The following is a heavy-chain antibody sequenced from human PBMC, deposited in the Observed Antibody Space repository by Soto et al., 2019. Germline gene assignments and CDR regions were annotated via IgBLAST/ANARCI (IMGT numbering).Heavy chain of an antibody. CDR3: ARDKITGLFDS. CDR1: GGSFSGYY. J-gene: IGHJ4*02. Sequence: QVQLQQWGAGLLKPSETLSLTCAVYGGSFSGYYWTWIRQPPGTGLEWIGEINHSGSTNYNPSLKRRVTTSVDTSQNQFSLKLTAVTAADTAVYYCARDKITGLFDSWGQGTLVTVSS. V-gene: IGHV4-34*01. CDR2: INHSGST. D-gene: IGHD2-8*02.